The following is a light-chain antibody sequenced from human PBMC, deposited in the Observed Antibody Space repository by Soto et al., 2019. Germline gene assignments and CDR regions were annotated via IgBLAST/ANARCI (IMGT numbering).Light chain of an antibody. CDR2: GAS. V-gene: IGKV3-15*01. J-gene: IGKJ1*01. Sequence: ETVMTQSPATLSVSPGERATLSCRASQSVNSDLAWYQQKPGQAPRLLIYGASTRATVIPARFSGSGSGTEFTLTISSLQSEDFAVYYCHQYDNWPETFGQGTKVEIK. CDR3: HQYDNWPET. CDR1: QSVNSD.